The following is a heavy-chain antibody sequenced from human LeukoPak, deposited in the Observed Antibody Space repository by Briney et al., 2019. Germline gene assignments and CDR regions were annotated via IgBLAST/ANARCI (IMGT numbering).Heavy chain of an antibody. CDR3: ARDVGYSSGTRVPNWFDP. CDR2: IIPIFGTA. CDR1: GGTFSSYA. Sequence: ASVNVSCKASGGTFSSYAISWVRQAPGQGLEWMGGIIPIFGTANYAQKFQGRVTITADESTSTAYMELSSLRSEDTAVYYCARDVGYSSGTRVPNWFDPWGQGTLVTVSS. V-gene: IGHV1-69*13. D-gene: IGHD6-19*01. J-gene: IGHJ5*02.